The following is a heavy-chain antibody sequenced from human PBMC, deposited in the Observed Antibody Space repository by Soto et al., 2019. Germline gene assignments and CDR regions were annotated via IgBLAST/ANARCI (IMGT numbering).Heavy chain of an antibody. CDR1: GGSFSGYY. CDR2: INHSGST. D-gene: IGHD1-1*01. CDR3: ARGWRRRPGQVEQSYYYYYMDV. Sequence: SETLSLTCAVYGGSFSGYYWSWIRQPPGKGLEWIGEINHSGSTNYNPSLKSRVTISVDTSKNQFSLKLSSVTAADTAVYYCARGWRRRPGQVEQSYYYYYMDVWGKGTTVTVSS. J-gene: IGHJ6*03. V-gene: IGHV4-34*01.